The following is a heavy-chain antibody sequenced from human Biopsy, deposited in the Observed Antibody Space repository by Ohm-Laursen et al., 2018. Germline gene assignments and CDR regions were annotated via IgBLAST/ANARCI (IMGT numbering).Heavy chain of an antibody. CDR3: AKARVAIRYFDI. D-gene: IGHD2-15*01. J-gene: IGHJ2*01. Sequence: SLRLSCTASEFIFDDYAMHWVRQAPGKGLEWVSSITWNSGTIDYADSVKGRFTISRDNAKNSLYLQMNSLRAGDTALYYCAKARVAIRYFDIWGRGTLVTVSS. CDR2: ITWNSGTI. V-gene: IGHV3-9*01. CDR1: EFIFDDYA.